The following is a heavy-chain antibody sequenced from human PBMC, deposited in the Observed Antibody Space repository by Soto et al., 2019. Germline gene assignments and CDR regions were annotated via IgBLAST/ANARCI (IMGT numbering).Heavy chain of an antibody. J-gene: IGHJ3*02. D-gene: IGHD1-26*01. V-gene: IGHV1-18*01. CDR3: ARGGATPLDAFDI. Sequence: QVQLMQSGGEVKNPGASVKVSCKASGYTFTSYGISWVRQAPGQGLEWMGWISTYIGNTNYAQKLQVRVTMTTDTSTSTAYMELRILRSDDTAVYYCARGGATPLDAFDIWGQGTMVIVSS. CDR2: ISTYIGNT. CDR1: GYTFTSYG.